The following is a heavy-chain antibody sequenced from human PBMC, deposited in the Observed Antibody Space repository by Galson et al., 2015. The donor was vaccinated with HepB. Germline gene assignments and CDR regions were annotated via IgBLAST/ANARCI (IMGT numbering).Heavy chain of an antibody. CDR1: GFTFSSYW. CDR2: INGDGSSA. J-gene: IGHJ3*01. CDR3: ARDRTIPAPGSWDHDGFDA. D-gene: IGHD6-13*01. Sequence: SLRLSCAASGFTFSSYWMHWVRQAPGKGLVWVSRINGDGSSATYADSVKGRFTISRDNARNTLYLHMSLRAEDTAVYFCARDRTIPAPGSWDHDGFDAWGQGTMVTVSS. V-gene: IGHV3-74*01.